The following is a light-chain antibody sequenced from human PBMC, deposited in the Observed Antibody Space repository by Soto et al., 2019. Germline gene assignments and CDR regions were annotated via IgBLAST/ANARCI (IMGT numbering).Light chain of an antibody. CDR3: HQTAGSLTWT. V-gene: IGKV1-6*01. J-gene: IGKJ1*01. Sequence: AIQMTQSPSSLSASVGDRVTITCRASQGIRNDLGWYQQKAGKAPKLLIYAASTLQSGVPSRFSGSGSGTDFALTISSLQPEDFATYYCHQTAGSLTWTFGQGTRVEAK. CDR1: QGIRND. CDR2: AAS.